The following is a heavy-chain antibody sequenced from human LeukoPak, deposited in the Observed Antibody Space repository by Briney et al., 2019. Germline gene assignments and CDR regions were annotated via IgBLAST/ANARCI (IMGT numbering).Heavy chain of an antibody. J-gene: IGHJ6*04. CDR2: TYTSAST. CDR1: GGSFGSYY. Sequence: PAETLSFTFPVSGGSFGSYYWSGFRQLPGKGLEWIGYTYTSASTNYTPSLKSRVTISIDTSKNQFSLKLSSVTAADTAVYYCASQPAEGVWGKGTTVIVSS. V-gene: IGHV4-4*09. CDR3: ASQPAEGV.